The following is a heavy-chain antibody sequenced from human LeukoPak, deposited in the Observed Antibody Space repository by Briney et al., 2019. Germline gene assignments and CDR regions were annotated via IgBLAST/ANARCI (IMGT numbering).Heavy chain of an antibody. J-gene: IGHJ4*02. CDR3: ARQETAISVAAL. CDR1: SGSISSYY. CDR2: IYYSGST. D-gene: IGHD6-19*01. Sequence: KASETLSLTCTVSSGSISSYYWSWIRQPPGKGLEWIGYIYYSGSTYYNPSLKSRVTISVDTSKNQFSLKLSSVTAADTAVYYCARQETAISVAALWGQGTLVTVSS. V-gene: IGHV4-59*01.